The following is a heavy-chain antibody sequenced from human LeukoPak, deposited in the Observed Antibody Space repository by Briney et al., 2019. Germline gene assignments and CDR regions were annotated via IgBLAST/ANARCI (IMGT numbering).Heavy chain of an antibody. CDR2: INAGNGNT. V-gene: IGHV1-3*01. CDR1: GYTFTSYA. D-gene: IGHD3-22*01. J-gene: IGHJ4*02. Sequence: ASVKASCKASGYTFTSYAMHWVRQAPGQRLEWMGWINAGNGNTKYSQKFQGRVTITRDTSASTAYMELSSLRSEDTAVYYCAREGYYYDSSGYYKFYFDYWGQGTLVTVSS. CDR3: AREGYYYDSSGYYKFYFDY.